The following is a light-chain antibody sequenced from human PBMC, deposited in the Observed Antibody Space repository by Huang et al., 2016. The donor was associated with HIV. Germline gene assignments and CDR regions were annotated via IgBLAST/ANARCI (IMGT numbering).Light chain of an antibody. CDR2: DAS. V-gene: IGKV3-11*01. CDR1: QSISNY. J-gene: IGKJ4*01. CDR3: QQRSRT. Sequence: EIVLTQSPATLSLSPGERATLSCRASQSISNYLAWYQQKPGQAPRLLIYDASNRATCIPARFSGSGSGTDFTLTISSLESEDFAVYYCQQRSRTFGGGTKVEIK.